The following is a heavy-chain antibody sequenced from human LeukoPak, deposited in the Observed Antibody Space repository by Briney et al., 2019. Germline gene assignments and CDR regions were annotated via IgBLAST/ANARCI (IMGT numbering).Heavy chain of an antibody. CDR3: ASDRYYGSGSYYFGDYYYYYMDV. Sequence: GRSLRLSCAASGFTFSSYAMHWVRQAPGKGLEWVAVISYDGSNKYYADSVKGRFTISRDNSKNTLYLQMNSLRAEDTAVYYCASDRYYGSGSYYFGDYYYYYMDVWGKGTTVTVSS. CDR2: ISYDGSNK. D-gene: IGHD3-10*01. CDR1: GFTFSSYA. V-gene: IGHV3-30*04. J-gene: IGHJ6*03.